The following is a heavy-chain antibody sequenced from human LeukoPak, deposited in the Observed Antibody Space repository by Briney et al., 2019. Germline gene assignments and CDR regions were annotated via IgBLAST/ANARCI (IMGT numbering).Heavy chain of an antibody. CDR1: GFTVSSNY. V-gene: IGHV3-66*02. J-gene: IGHJ3*02. CDR2: IYSGGST. Sequence: PGGSLRLSCAASGFTVSSNYMSWVRQAPGKGLEWVSVIYSGGSTYYADSVKGRFTISRDNSKNTLYLQMNSLRAEDTAVYYCARDRGSGYYGFDAFDIWAKGQWSPSLQ. D-gene: IGHD3-22*01. CDR3: ARDRGSGYYGFDAFDI.